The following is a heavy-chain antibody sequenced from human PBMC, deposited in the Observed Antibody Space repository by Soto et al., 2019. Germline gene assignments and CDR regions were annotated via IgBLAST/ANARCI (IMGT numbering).Heavy chain of an antibody. CDR2: ISYDVSHI. Sequence: GGSLRLSCAASGFTFRNYAMHWVRQAPGKGLEWVAVISYDVSHIYYADSVKDRFTISRDNSKNTLYLQMNSLRAEDTAVYYCAKDLRMGSGRFYNEFDYWGQGTLVTVSS. J-gene: IGHJ4*02. CDR1: GFTFRNYA. V-gene: IGHV3-30*04. D-gene: IGHD3-10*01. CDR3: AKDLRMGSGRFYNEFDY.